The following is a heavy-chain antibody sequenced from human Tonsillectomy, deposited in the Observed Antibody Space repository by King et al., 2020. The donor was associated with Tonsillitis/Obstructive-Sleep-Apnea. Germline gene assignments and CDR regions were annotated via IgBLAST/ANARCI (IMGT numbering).Heavy chain of an antibody. V-gene: IGHV3-30*04. CDR1: GFTFSSYA. Sequence: HVQLVESGGGVVQPGRSLRLSCAASGFTFSSYAIHWVRQGPGKGLEWVAVISYDGTNKYYADSVKGRFTISRDNSENTLYLQMNSLRAEDTAVYYCAREGIYDSSGYADAFDIWGQGTMVTVSS. J-gene: IGHJ3*02. D-gene: IGHD3-22*01. CDR3: AREGIYDSSGYADAFDI. CDR2: ISYDGTNK.